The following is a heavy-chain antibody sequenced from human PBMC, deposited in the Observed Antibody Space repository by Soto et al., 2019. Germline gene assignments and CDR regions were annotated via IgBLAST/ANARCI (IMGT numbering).Heavy chain of an antibody. J-gene: IGHJ1*01. CDR1: GGTFSSYA. D-gene: IGHD3-22*01. CDR2: IIPIFGTA. CDR3: ARDRAYYDSSGYTAEYFQH. V-gene: IGHV1-69*01. Sequence: QVQLVQSGAEVKKPGSSVKVSCKASGGTFSSYAISWVRQAPGQGLEWMGGIIPIFGTANYAQKFQGRVTITADESTSTAYMELSSLRSEDTAVYYCARDRAYYDSSGYTAEYFQHWGQGTLFTVSS.